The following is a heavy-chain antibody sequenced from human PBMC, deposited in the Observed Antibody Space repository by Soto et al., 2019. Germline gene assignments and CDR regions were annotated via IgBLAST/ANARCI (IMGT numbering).Heavy chain of an antibody. CDR1: GFTFSSYG. Sequence: LRLSCAASGFTFSSYGMHWVRQAPGKGLEWVAVIWYDGSNKYYADSVKGRFTISRDNSKNTLYLQMNSLRAEDTAVYYCARDYRFFGVVTHGICDYWGQGTLVTVSS. CDR3: ARDYRFFGVVTHGICDY. CDR2: IWYDGSNK. J-gene: IGHJ4*02. D-gene: IGHD3-3*01. V-gene: IGHV3-33*01.